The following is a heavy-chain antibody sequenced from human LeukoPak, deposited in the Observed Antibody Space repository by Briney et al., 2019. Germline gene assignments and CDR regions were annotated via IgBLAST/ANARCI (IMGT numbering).Heavy chain of an antibody. CDR2: ISYDGSNK. J-gene: IGHJ4*02. CDR3: ARATTRDY. V-gene: IGHV3-30*04. CDR1: GFTFSSYA. Sequence: GGSLRLSCAASGFTFSSYAMHWVRQAPGKGLEWVAVISYDGSNKYYADSVKGRFTISRDNSKNTLYLQMNSLRAEDTAVYYCARATTRDYWGQGTLVTVSS. D-gene: IGHD4-17*01.